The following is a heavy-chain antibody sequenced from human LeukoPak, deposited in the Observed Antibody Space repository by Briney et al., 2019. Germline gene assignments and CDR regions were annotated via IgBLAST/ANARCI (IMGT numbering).Heavy chain of an antibody. CDR1: GFTFSNSI. J-gene: IGHJ4*02. Sequence: PGGSLRLSCVASGFTFSNSIMNWVRQAPGKGPEWVSSIIRSSSYIYYADSVKGRFTISRDDAKNSLYLQMNSLRAEDTAVYYCARNPAGIGDYLGQGTLVTVSS. CDR2: IIRSSSYI. D-gene: IGHD1-26*01. CDR3: ARNPAGIGDY. V-gene: IGHV3-21*01.